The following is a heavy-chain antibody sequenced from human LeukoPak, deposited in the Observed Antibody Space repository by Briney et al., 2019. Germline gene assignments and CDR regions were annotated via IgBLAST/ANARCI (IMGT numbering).Heavy chain of an antibody. Sequence: TSETLSLTCAVYGGSFSGYYWSWIRQSPGKGLEWIGYIYYSVSTKYNPSLKSRVIILVDTSKNQFSLKLSSVTAADTAVYYCARGGNYYDLLFDSWGQGTLVTVSS. CDR2: IYYSVST. D-gene: IGHD3-22*01. CDR3: ARGGNYYDLLFDS. J-gene: IGHJ5*01. V-gene: IGHV4-59*01. CDR1: GGSFSGYY.